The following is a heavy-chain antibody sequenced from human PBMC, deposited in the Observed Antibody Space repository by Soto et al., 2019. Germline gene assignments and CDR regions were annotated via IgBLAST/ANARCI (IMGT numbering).Heavy chain of an antibody. Sequence: GASVKVSCKASGYTFTSYGISWVRQAPGQGLEWMGWMNPNSGNTGYAQKFQGRVTMTRNTSISTAYMELSSLRSEDTAVYYCASRIAVDALDAFDIWGQGTMVTVSS. CDR2: MNPNSGNT. V-gene: IGHV1-8*02. CDR3: ASRIAVDALDAFDI. CDR1: GYTFTSYG. J-gene: IGHJ3*02. D-gene: IGHD6-19*01.